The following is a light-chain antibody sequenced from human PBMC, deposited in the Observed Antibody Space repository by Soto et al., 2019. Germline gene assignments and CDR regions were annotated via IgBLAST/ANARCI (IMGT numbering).Light chain of an antibody. CDR2: EVS. CDR3: SSYTSSRTLV. CDR1: SSDVGGYNY. J-gene: IGLJ2*01. V-gene: IGLV2-14*01. Sequence: QSVLTQPASVSGSPGQSITISCTGTSSDVGGYNYVSWYQQHPGKAPKLMIYEVSYRPSGVSNRFPGSKSGNTASLTISGLQAEDEADYHCSSYTSSRTLVFGGGTKLTVL.